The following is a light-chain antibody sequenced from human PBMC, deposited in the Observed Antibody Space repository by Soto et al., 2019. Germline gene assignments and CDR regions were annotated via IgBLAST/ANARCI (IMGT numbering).Light chain of an antibody. CDR2: DAS. Sequence: DIQMTQSPSSVSASVGDRVTITCRASQGISSWLAWYQQKPGKAPKLLIYDASSLESGVPSRFSGSGSGTEFTLTISSLQPDDFATYYCQPYNSYSRTFGQGTKVDIK. CDR1: QGISSW. CDR3: QPYNSYSRT. J-gene: IGKJ1*01. V-gene: IGKV1-5*01.